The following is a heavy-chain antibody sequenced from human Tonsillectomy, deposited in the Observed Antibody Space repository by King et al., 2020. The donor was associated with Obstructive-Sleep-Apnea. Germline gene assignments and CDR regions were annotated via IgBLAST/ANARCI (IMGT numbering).Heavy chain of an antibody. J-gene: IGHJ6*02. CDR2: ISGSGGTP. CDR3: AKPYNWNDVISYVNPYYYYGMDV. V-gene: IGHV3-23*04. CDR1: GFTFSSYA. Sequence: VQLVESGGGLVQPGGSLRLSCAASGFTFSSYAMSWVRQAPGKGLEWVSAISGSGGTPYYAYSVKGRFTISRDNSKNTLYLQMNSLRAEDTAVYYCAKPYNWNDVISYVNPYYYYGMDVWGQGTTVTVSS. D-gene: IGHD1-1*01.